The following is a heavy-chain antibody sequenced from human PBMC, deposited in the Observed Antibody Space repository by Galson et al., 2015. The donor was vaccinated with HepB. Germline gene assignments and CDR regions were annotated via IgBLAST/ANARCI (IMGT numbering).Heavy chain of an antibody. J-gene: IGHJ4*02. CDR3: ARGSFGAARRFLNY. CDR1: GGTFSSYA. D-gene: IGHD6-6*01. V-gene: IGHV1-69*10. Sequence: SVKVSCRASGGTFSSYAISWVRQAPGQGLEWMGGIIPILGIANYAQKFQGRVTITADKSTSTAYMELSSLRSEDTAVYYCARGSFGAARRFLNYWGQGTLVTVSS. CDR2: IIPILGIA.